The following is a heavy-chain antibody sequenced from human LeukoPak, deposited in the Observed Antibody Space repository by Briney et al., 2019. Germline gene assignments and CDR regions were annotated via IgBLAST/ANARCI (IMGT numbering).Heavy chain of an antibody. CDR3: ARDPYDSSGYSYFDY. CDR1: GFPFGSYA. D-gene: IGHD3-22*01. CDR2: ISYDGSNK. J-gene: IGHJ4*02. V-gene: IGHV3-30-3*01. Sequence: PGGSLRLSCAASGFPFGSYAMNWVRQAPGKGLEWVAVISYDGSNKYYADSVKGRFTISRDNSKNTLYLQMNSLRAEDTAVYYCARDPYDSSGYSYFDYWGQGTLVTVSS.